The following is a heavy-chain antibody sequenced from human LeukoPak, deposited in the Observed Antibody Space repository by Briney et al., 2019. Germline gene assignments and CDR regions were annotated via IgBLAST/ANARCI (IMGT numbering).Heavy chain of an antibody. CDR1: GFTFSDYY. CDR3: ARARTTYGYYYYGMDV. D-gene: IGHD1-7*01. V-gene: IGHV3-11*01. Sequence: GGSLRLSCAASGFTFSDYYMSWIRQAPGKGLEWVSYISSSGSTIYYADSVKGRFTISRDNAKNSLYLQMNSLRAEDTAVYYCARARTTYGYYYYGMDVWGQGTTVTVSS. J-gene: IGHJ6*02. CDR2: ISSSGSTI.